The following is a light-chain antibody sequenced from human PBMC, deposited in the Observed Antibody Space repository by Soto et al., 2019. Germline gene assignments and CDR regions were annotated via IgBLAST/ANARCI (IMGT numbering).Light chain of an antibody. CDR1: QDISKY. CDR3: QQRDNLPLT. V-gene: IGKV1-33*01. J-gene: IGKJ4*01. Sequence: DLQMTQSPSSLSAAVGDRVTSTCHARQDISKYLNWYQERPGKAPKVLIYDASHFETGVPSRFSGSGSGTDFTFTISSLQPEDIATYYCQQRDNLPLTFGGGTKVDI. CDR2: DAS.